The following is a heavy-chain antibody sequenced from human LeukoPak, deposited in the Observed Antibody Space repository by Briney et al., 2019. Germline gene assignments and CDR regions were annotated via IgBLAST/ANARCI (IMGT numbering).Heavy chain of an antibody. CDR2: ISGSGGST. CDR3: AKSTLAARSSIDY. V-gene: IGHV3-23*01. Sequence: GSLRLSCAASGFTFSSYAMSWVRQAPGKGLEWVSAISGSGGSTYYADSVKGRFTISRDNSKNTLYLQMNSLRAEDTAVYHCAKSTLAARSSIDYWGQGTLVTVSS. CDR1: GFTFSSYA. D-gene: IGHD6-6*01. J-gene: IGHJ4*02.